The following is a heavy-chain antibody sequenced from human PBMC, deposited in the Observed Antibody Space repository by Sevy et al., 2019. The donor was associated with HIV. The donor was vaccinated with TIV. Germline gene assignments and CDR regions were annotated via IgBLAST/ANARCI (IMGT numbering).Heavy chain of an antibody. V-gene: IGHV3-30*03. CDR2: ISYDGSHK. J-gene: IGHJ5*02. Sequence: GGSLRLSCAASAFTFSTYAMHWVRQAPGKGLEWVAVISYDGSHKYYADSVKGRFTISRDDSKSSLYLQMNTLRAEDTAAYYCARDAGYSVNWYPRFDPWGQGTLVTVSS. CDR1: AFTFSTYA. D-gene: IGHD6-13*01. CDR3: ARDAGYSVNWYPRFDP.